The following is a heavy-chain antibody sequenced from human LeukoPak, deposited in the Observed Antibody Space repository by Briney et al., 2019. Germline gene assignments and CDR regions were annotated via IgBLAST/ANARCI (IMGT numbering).Heavy chain of an antibody. J-gene: IGHJ6*02. CDR3: ARDSQKNYGMDV. CDR2: IYYSWST. CDR1: GGSISSYY. V-gene: IGHV4-59*01. Sequence: SETLSPTCTVSGGSISSYYWSWIRQPPGKGLEWIGYIYYSWSTNYNPSLKSRVTISVDTSKNQFSLKLSSVTAADTAVYYCARDSQKNYGMDVWGQGTTVTVSS.